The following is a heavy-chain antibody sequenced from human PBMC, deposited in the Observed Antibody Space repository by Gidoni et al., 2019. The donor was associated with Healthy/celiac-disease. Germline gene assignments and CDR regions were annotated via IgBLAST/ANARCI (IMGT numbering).Heavy chain of an antibody. J-gene: IGHJ4*02. D-gene: IGHD3-10*01. Sequence: QLQLQVSGPGPVKPSETPSLTCTASAGPVSTSCYSWGWIRQPPGKGLEWIGGIYYRGSTSYNPSLKSRVTISVDTSKNQFSLKLSSVTAADTAVYYCARHLGAAELWFGELWYFDYWGQGTLVTVSS. CDR1: AGPVSTSCYS. CDR3: ARHLGAAELWFGELWYFDY. CDR2: IYYRGST. V-gene: IGHV4-39*01.